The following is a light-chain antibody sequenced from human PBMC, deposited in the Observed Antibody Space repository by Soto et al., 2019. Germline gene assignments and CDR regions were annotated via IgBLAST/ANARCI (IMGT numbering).Light chain of an antibody. CDR2: GNN. J-gene: IGLJ1*01. CDR1: SSNIGAGRD. V-gene: IGLV1-40*01. Sequence: QSVLTQPPSVSWAPGQRVTISCTGSSSNIGAGRDVHWYQQLPGTAPRLLIYGNNNRPSGVPDRFSASKSGTSASLAITGLQAEDEADFYCQSFDSSLSADVFGTGTKVTVL. CDR3: QSFDSSLSADV.